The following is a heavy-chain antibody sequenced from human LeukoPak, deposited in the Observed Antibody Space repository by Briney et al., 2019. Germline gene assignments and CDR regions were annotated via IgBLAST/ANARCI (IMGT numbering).Heavy chain of an antibody. D-gene: IGHD3-22*01. CDR1: GGSFSGYY. J-gene: IGHJ4*02. V-gene: IGHV4-34*01. CDR2: INHSGST. Sequence: SETLSLTCAVYGGSFSGYYWGWIRQPPGKGLEWIGEINHSGSTNYNPSLKSRVTKSVDTSKNQFSLKLSSVTAADTAVYYCARGRESSGYYFVYWGQGTLVTVSS. CDR3: ARGRESSGYYFVY.